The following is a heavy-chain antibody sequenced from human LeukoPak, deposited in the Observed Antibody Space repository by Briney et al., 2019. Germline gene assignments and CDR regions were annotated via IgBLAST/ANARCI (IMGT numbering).Heavy chain of an antibody. D-gene: IGHD6-19*01. Sequence: GASVKVSCKASGYTFTGYYMHWVRQAPGQGLEWMGMISPSGGSATYAQKFQGRVTMTRDTSTSTVYMELSSLRSEDTAMYYCARAAVAGDYYYYMDVWGKGTTVTVSS. J-gene: IGHJ6*03. V-gene: IGHV1-46*01. CDR1: GYTFTGYY. CDR3: ARAAVAGDYYYYMDV. CDR2: ISPSGGSA.